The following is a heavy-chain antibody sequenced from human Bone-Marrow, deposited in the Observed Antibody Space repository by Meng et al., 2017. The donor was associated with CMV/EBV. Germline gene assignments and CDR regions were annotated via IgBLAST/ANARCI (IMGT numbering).Heavy chain of an antibody. Sequence: SETLSLTCTVSGGSISSSSYYWGWIRQPPGKGLEWIGSIYYSGSTYYNPSLKSRVTISVDTSKNQFSLKLSSVTAADTAVYYCARDLRGHDYVWGNYRYNFDYWGQGTLVTVSS. CDR2: IYYSGST. CDR1: GGSISSSSYY. J-gene: IGHJ4*02. CDR3: ARDLRGHDYVWGNYRYNFDY. D-gene: IGHD3-16*02. V-gene: IGHV4-39*07.